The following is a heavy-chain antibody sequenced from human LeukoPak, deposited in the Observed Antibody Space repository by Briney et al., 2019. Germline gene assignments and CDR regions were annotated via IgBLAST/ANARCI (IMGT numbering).Heavy chain of an antibody. V-gene: IGHV4-30-4*08. D-gene: IGHD3-22*01. CDR3: ASSYTYYYASSGYSLDY. CDR1: GGSISSGDYY. Sequence: SQTLSLTCTVSGGSISSGDYYWSWICQPPGKGLEWIGYIYYSGSTYYNPSLKSRVTISVDTSKNQFSLKLSSVTAADTAVYYCASSYTYYYASSGYSLDYWGPGTLVTVSS. CDR2: IYYSGST. J-gene: IGHJ4*02.